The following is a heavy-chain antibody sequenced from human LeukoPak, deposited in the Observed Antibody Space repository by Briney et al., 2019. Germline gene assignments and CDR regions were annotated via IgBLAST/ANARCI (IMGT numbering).Heavy chain of an antibody. D-gene: IGHD1-26*01. CDR2: ISYDGSNK. CDR1: GFTFSSYA. CDR3: ARDWEYYFDY. V-gene: IGHV3-30-3*01. Sequence: GGFLRLSCAASGFTFSSYAMHWVRQAPGKGLERVAVISYDGSNKYYADSVKGRFTISRDNSKNTLYLQMNSLRAEDTAVYYCARDWEYYFDYWGQGTLVTVSS. J-gene: IGHJ4*02.